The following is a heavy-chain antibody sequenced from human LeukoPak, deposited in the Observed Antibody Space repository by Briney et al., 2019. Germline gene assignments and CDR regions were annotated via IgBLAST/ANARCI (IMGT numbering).Heavy chain of an antibody. CDR3: AKEPSDY. J-gene: IGHJ4*02. CDR2: ITSDRRTI. CDR1: GFTFSIYS. Sequence: GGSLRLSCAASGFTFSIYSMNWVRQAPGKGLEWVSYITSDRRTISYADPVKGRFTISRDNDKRLLYLQMDSLRAGDTAIYYCAKEPSDYWGQGTLVTVSS. V-gene: IGHV3-48*01.